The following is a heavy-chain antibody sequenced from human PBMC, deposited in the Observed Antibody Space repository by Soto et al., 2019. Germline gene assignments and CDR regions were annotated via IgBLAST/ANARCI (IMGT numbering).Heavy chain of an antibody. Sequence: WETLSLTWTVFGCSFSSYYWSWSRQPPGKGREWIGYIYYSGSPNYNPSLKSRVTISVDTSKNQFSLKLSSVTAAGTAVYYCARYFHWSPLDAFDIWGQGTMVTVSS. CDR3: ARYFHWSPLDAFDI. D-gene: IGHD3-9*01. J-gene: IGHJ3*02. CDR1: GCSFSSYY. V-gene: IGHV4-59*08. CDR2: IYYSGSP.